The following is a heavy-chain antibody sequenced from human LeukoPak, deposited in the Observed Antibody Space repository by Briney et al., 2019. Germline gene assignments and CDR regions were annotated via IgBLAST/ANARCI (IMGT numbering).Heavy chain of an antibody. J-gene: IGHJ5*02. CDR1: GGSISSGGYY. V-gene: IGHV4-31*03. CDR3: ARVLGDYVWGSYRYSWFDP. Sequence: SQTLSLTCTVSGGSISSGGYYWSWIRQHPGKGLEWIGYIYYSGSTYYNPSLKSRVTISVDTSKDQFSLKLSSVTAADTAVYYCARVLGDYVWGSYRYSWFDPWGQGTLVTVSS. D-gene: IGHD3-16*02. CDR2: IYYSGST.